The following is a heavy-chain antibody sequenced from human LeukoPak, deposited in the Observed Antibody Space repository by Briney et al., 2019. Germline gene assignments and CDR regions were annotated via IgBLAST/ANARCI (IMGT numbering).Heavy chain of an antibody. CDR2: ISSGSTTI. V-gene: IGHV3-48*02. CDR3: ARVSYGSSWSDY. J-gene: IGHJ4*02. D-gene: IGHD6-13*01. Sequence: PGGSLRLSCAASGFTFSNYNMNWVRQGLGKGLEWVSYISSGSTTIYYADSVQGRFTISRDNAKNSLYLQMNSLTDEDTAVYYCARVSYGSSWSDYWGQGTLVTVSS. CDR1: GFTFSNYN.